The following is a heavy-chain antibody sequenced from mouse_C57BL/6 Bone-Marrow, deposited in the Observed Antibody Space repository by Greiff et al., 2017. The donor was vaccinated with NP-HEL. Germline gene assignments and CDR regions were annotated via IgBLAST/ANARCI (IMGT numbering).Heavy chain of an antibody. Sequence: DVQLVESGGGLVQPGESLKLSCESNEYEFPSHDMSWVRKTPEKRLELVAAINSDGGSTYYPDTMGRRFIISRDNTKKTLYLQMSSLRSEDTALYYCARQNYYGSRDWYFDVWGTGTTVTVSS. CDR3: ARQNYYGSRDWYFDV. CDR1: EYEFPSHD. D-gene: IGHD1-1*01. CDR2: INSDGGST. J-gene: IGHJ1*03. V-gene: IGHV5-2*01.